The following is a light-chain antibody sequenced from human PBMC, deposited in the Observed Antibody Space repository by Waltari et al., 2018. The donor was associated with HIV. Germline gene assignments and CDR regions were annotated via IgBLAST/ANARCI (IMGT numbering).Light chain of an antibody. V-gene: IGLV3-25*03. Sequence: SYELTQTPSVSVYPGQTARIPCSGDALPNQYGYWYQQRPGQAPVLVIYKDKERPSGIPERFSGSSSGTTVTLIISGVQAEDEADYFCQSADNTGGNWVFGGGTKLTVL. CDR3: QSADNTGGNWV. J-gene: IGLJ3*02. CDR2: KDK. CDR1: ALPNQY.